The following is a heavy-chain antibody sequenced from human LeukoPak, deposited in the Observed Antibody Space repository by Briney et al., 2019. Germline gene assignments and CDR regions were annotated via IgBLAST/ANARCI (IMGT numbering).Heavy chain of an antibody. V-gene: IGHV3-7*01. CDR2: INQDGGKK. D-gene: IGHD3-3*01. CDR3: ARDLEVIRTIDY. Sequence: GGSLRLSCGAAGFNFSNYWMTWVRQAPGKGLEWVANINQDGGKKNYVDSVKGRFTIFRDNAKNSLYLQMNSLRAEDTAVYYCARDLEVIRTIDYWGHGILVTVSS. J-gene: IGHJ4*01. CDR1: GFNFSNYW.